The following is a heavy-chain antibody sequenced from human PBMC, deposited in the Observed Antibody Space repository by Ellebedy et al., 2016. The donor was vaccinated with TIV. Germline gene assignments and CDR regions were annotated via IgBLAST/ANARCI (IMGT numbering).Heavy chain of an antibody. J-gene: IGHJ6*02. Sequence: GESLKISCEGSGYMFSTYWIAWVRQMPGKGLEWMGIIYPGDSDTTYSPSFRGQVTMSVDKSINTVYLHWNSLKASDTAMYYCARLAAGFYYYYYGMDVWGQGTAVTVSS. CDR3: ARLAAGFYYYYYGMDV. CDR1: GYMFSTYW. D-gene: IGHD6-19*01. V-gene: IGHV5-51*01. CDR2: IYPGDSDT.